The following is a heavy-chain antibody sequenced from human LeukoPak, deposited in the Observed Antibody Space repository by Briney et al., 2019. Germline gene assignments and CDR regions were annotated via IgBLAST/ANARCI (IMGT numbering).Heavy chain of an antibody. CDR1: GFTFSTYG. D-gene: IGHD6-13*01. J-gene: IGHJ6*02. V-gene: IGHV3-30*02. Sequence: GGSLRLSCAASGFTFSTYGIHWVRQAPGKGLEWVAFIRFDGAYKHTANSVKGRFTISRDNAQNTVYLYMNSLRAEDTAVYYCAREYSSSWYRGTYGMDVWGQGTTVTVSS. CDR3: AREYSSSWYRGTYGMDV. CDR2: IRFDGAYK.